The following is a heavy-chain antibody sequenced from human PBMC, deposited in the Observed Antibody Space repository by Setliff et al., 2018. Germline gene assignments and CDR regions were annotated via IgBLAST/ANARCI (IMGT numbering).Heavy chain of an antibody. CDR3: ANSAYLRELDY. J-gene: IGHJ4*02. V-gene: IGHV4-59*12. CDR1: GGSISSYY. Sequence: PSETLSLTCTVSGGSISSYYWSWIRQPPGKGLEWIGYIYYSGSTNYNPSLKSRVTISVDTSKNQFSLKLTSVTAVDAAVYYCANSAYLRELDYWGPGTLVTVSS. D-gene: IGHD1-26*01. CDR2: IYYSGST.